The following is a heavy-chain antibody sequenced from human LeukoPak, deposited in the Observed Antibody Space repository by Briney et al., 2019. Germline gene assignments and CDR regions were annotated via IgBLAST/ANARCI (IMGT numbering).Heavy chain of an antibody. CDR2: IYNRST. V-gene: IGHV4-59*08. D-gene: IGHD2-21*02. CDR3: ARGGPFGIVVVTAGLYFDY. J-gene: IGHJ4*02. Sequence: PSETLSLTCTVSGGSISSYYWSWIRQPPGKGLEWIGYIYNRSTKYNPSLKSRVTISIDTSKNQLSLKLRSVTAADTAVYYCARGGPFGIVVVTAGLYFDYWGQGTLVTVSS. CDR1: GGSISSYY.